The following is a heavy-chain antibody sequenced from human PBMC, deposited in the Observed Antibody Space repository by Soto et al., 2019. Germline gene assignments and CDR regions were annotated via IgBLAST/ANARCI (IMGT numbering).Heavy chain of an antibody. D-gene: IGHD3-3*01. V-gene: IGHV1-46*01. CDR1: GYTFTSYY. Sequence: ASVKVSCKASGYTFTSYYMHWVRQAPGQGLEWMGIINPSGGSTSYAQKFQGRVTMTRDTSTSTVYMELSSLRDEDTAVYYCKGNRRYDFWSKGDAFDFWGQGTMVTVSS. CDR3: KGNRRYDFWSKGDAFDF. J-gene: IGHJ3*01. CDR2: INPSGGST.